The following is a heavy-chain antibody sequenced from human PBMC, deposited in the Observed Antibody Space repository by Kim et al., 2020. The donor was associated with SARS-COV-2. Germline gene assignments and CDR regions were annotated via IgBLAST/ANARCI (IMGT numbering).Heavy chain of an antibody. CDR3: AKVFNWGFFDY. J-gene: IGHJ4*02. CDR2: T. Sequence: TIYADSVKGRFTISRENSKNTLYLQMNSLRAEDTAVYYCAKVFNWGFFDYWGQGTLVTVSS. V-gene: IGHV3-23*03. D-gene: IGHD7-27*01.